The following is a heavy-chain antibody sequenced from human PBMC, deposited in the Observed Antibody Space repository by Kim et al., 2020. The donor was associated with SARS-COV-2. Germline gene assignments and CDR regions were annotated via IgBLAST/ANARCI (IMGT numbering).Heavy chain of an antibody. CDR2: ISPSGNTI. D-gene: IGHD3-16*02. V-gene: IGHV3-11*01. CDR1: GFTFSDYY. Sequence: GGSLRLSCAASGFTFSDYYMTWIRQTPGKGLEWVSYISPSGNTIYYADSVKGRFTVSRDNAKNSLSLQMNSLRADDTAVYYCARGTWVSFIAFAAWGQG. CDR3: ARGTWVSFIAFAA. J-gene: IGHJ4*02.